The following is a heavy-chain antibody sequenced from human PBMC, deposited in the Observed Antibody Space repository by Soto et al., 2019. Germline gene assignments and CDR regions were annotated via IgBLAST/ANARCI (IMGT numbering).Heavy chain of an antibody. J-gene: IGHJ5*02. CDR1: GGDINSYY. D-gene: IGHD3-3*01. Sequence: SETLSLTCTVAGGDINSYYWTWIRQPAGKGLEWIGRIYSSGGTKYNPSLQSRVTMSLDTSKNQFSLRLTSVTAADTAVYYCARGQRFSDWFDPWGQGTLVTSPQ. CDR2: IYSSGGT. V-gene: IGHV4-4*07. CDR3: ARGQRFSDWFDP.